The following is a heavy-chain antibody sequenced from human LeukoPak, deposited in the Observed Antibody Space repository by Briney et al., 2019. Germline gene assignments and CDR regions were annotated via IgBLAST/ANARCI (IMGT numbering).Heavy chain of an antibody. V-gene: IGHV1-69*05. J-gene: IGHJ6*03. Sequence: SVKVSCKASGYTFSSYAISWVRQAPGQGLEWMGGIIPIFGTANYAQKFQGRVTITTDESTSTAYMELSSLRSEDTAVYYCARVPLGNRYYYYYYMDVWGKGTTVTVSS. CDR2: IIPIFGTA. CDR3: ARVPLGNRYYYYYYMDV. D-gene: IGHD7-27*01. CDR1: GYTFSSYA.